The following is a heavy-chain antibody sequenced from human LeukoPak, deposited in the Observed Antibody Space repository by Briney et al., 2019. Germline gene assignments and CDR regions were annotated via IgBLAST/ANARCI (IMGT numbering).Heavy chain of an antibody. Sequence: GGSLRLSCAASGFTFSSYWMSWVRQAPGKGLEWVANIKQDGSEKYYVDSVKGRFTISRDNAKNSLYLLMNSLRAEDTAVYYCAREGSTTVTTGYYYMDVWGKGTTVTISS. CDR2: IKQDGSEK. CDR1: GFTFSSYW. V-gene: IGHV3-7*01. CDR3: AREGSTTVTTGYYYMDV. J-gene: IGHJ6*03. D-gene: IGHD4-17*01.